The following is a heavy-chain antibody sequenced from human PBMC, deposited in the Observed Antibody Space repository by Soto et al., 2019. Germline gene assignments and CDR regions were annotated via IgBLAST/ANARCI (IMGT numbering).Heavy chain of an antibody. CDR3: ARDQVVVVTADTGWFDP. Sequence: QVQLVQSGAEVKKPGASVKVSCKASGYTFTSYYMHWVRQAPGQGLEWMGIINPSGGSISYAQKFQGRVTMTRDTSTSTVYMELSSLRSEDTAVYYCARDQVVVVTADTGWFDPWGQGTLVTVSS. J-gene: IGHJ5*02. V-gene: IGHV1-46*01. CDR1: GYTFTSYY. CDR2: INPSGGSI. D-gene: IGHD2-21*02.